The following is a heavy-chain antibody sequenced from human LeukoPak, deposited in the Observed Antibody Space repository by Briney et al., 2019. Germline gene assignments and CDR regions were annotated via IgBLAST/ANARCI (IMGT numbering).Heavy chain of an antibody. CDR1: GFTFSNYA. Sequence: GGSLRLSCGASGFTFSNYAMTWVRQAPGQGLLWVSDISGSGGSTFYADSVKGRFTISRDNSKNTLYLQMNSLRAEDTAVYYCAKRAADYFDSWGQGTLVTVSS. CDR3: AKRAADYFDS. V-gene: IGHV3-23*01. J-gene: IGHJ4*02. CDR2: ISGSGGST.